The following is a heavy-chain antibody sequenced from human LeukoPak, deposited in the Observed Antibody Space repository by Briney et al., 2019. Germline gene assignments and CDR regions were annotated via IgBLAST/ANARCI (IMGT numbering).Heavy chain of an antibody. D-gene: IGHD3-22*01. CDR2: IKSKTDGGTT. V-gene: IGHV3-15*01. Sequence: GESLRLSCAASGFTFSSYAMSWVRQAPGKGLEWVGRIKSKTDGGTTDYAAPVKGRFTISRDDSKNTLYLQMNSLKTEDTAVYYCTTAPDEDFYYYDSSGYYKLDYWGQGTLVTVSS. J-gene: IGHJ4*02. CDR1: GFTFSSYA. CDR3: TTAPDEDFYYYDSSGYYKLDY.